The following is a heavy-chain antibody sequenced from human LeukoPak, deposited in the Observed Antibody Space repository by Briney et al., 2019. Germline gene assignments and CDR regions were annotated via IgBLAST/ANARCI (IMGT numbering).Heavy chain of an antibody. Sequence: GGSLRLSCAASGFTFDDYTMHWVRQAPGKGLEWVAIISWDGGSTYYADSVKGRFTISRDNSKNSLYLQMNSLRTEDTALYYCATNTRAAAGIYYYYMDVWGKGTTVTISS. CDR1: GFTFDDYT. CDR2: ISWDGGST. D-gene: IGHD6-13*01. J-gene: IGHJ6*03. CDR3: ATNTRAAAGIYYYYMDV. V-gene: IGHV3-43*01.